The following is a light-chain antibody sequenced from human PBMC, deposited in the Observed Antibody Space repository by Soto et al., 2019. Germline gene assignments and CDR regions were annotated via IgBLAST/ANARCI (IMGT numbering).Light chain of an antibody. Sequence: DIQMTQSPSSLSASVGARVTITCRASQSISSYFNWYQQKPGKAPKLLIYAASSLQSGVPSRFSGSGSGTDFTLNISSLQPEDFATYYCQQGYSTPLTFGGGTKVEIK. J-gene: IGKJ4*01. V-gene: IGKV1-39*01. CDR2: AAS. CDR3: QQGYSTPLT. CDR1: QSISSY.